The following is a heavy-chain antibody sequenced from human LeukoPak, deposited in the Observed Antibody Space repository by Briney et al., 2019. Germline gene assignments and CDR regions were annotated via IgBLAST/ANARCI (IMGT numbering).Heavy chain of an antibody. Sequence: ASVKVSCKASGYTFTSYGISWVRQAPGHGLEWMGWISAYNGNTNYAQKLQGRVTMTTDTSTSTAYMELRSLRSDDTAVYYCARDSGPLGYCSSTSCYIDPWGQGTLVTVSS. J-gene: IGHJ5*02. D-gene: IGHD2-2*01. CDR3: ARDSGPLGYCSSTSCYIDP. CDR1: GYTFTSYG. V-gene: IGHV1-18*01. CDR2: ISAYNGNT.